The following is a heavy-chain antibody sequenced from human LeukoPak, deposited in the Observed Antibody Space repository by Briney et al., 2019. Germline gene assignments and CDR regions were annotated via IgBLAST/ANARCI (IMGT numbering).Heavy chain of an antibody. CDR3: ARGHIFGDRFDY. CDR2: INHSGST. CDR1: GGSFSGYY. V-gene: IGHV4-34*01. Sequence: SETLSLTCAAYGGSFSGYYWSWIRQPPGKGLEWIGEINHSGSTNYNPSLKSRVTISVDTSKNQFSLKLSSVTAADTAVYYCARGHIFGDRFDYWGQGTPVTVSS. J-gene: IGHJ4*02. D-gene: IGHD3-3*01.